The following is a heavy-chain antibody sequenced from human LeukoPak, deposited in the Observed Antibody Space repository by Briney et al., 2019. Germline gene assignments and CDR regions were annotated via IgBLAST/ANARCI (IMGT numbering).Heavy chain of an antibody. J-gene: IGHJ6*03. V-gene: IGHV5-51*01. Sequence: GESLKISCKGSGYSFTSYWIGWVRQMPGKGLEWMGIIYPGDSDTRYSPSFQGQVTISSYKSISTAYLQWSSLKASDTAMYYCARHGPDYYDSSGYSPYYYYYMDVWGKGTTVTVSS. CDR2: IYPGDSDT. CDR3: ARHGPDYYDSSGYSPYYYYYMDV. D-gene: IGHD3-22*01. CDR1: GYSFTSYW.